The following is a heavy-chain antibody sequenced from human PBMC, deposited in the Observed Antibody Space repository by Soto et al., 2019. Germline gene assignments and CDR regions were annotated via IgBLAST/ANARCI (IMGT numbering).Heavy chain of an antibody. CDR1: GFTFSDYY. Sequence: PGGSLRLSCAASGFTFSDYYMSWIRQAPGKGLEWVSAITSSGSTIYYADSVKGRFTISSDNAKNTLYLQMNSLRAEDTAVYYCATIRPWGVSSSFDYWGQGTLVTVSS. D-gene: IGHD6-13*01. CDR2: ITSSGSTI. CDR3: ATIRPWGVSSSFDY. V-gene: IGHV3-11*01. J-gene: IGHJ4*02.